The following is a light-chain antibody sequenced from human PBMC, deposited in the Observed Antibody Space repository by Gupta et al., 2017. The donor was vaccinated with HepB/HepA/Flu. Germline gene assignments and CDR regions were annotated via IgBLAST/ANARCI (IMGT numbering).Light chain of an antibody. Sequence: QAVLTQPPSASGTPGQRVSISCSGSSSNIGGKPVQWYQHLTAADTKLLIDYIDQRPSGVPARFSGSKSGTYASPETGGLQSEDEADDYCAEWDDSMNGEVFGSGTKVTVL. CDR2: YID. J-gene: IGLJ1*01. V-gene: IGLV1-44*01. CDR3: AEWDDSMNGEV. CDR1: SSNIGGKP.